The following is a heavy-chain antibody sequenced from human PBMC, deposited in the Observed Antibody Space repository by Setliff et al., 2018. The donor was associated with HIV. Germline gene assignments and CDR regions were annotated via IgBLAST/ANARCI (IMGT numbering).Heavy chain of an antibody. CDR3: ARVACSSTSCPRRYAFDM. J-gene: IGHJ3*02. D-gene: IGHD2-2*01. Sequence: SETLSLTCTVSGGSISTYYWSWIRQPPGNGLEWIGYIYYTGSTNYNPSHKSRVTISVDTSKNQFSLNLSSVTAADTAVYYCARVACSSTSCPRRYAFDMWGQGTMVTVSS. V-gene: IGHV4-59*01. CDR1: GGSISTYY. CDR2: IYYTGST.